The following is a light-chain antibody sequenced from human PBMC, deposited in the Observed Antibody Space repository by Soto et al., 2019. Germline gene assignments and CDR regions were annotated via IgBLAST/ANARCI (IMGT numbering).Light chain of an antibody. CDR1: QSISRRH. J-gene: IGKJ1*01. CDR3: QQYSIWRT. CDR2: AAS. Sequence: EILLTQSPCTLALSPGERATLSCRASQSISRRHLAWYQQKPGQAPRLLIYAASTRATDIPDKLSGSGSGTEFTLTISSLQSEDFSVYYCQQYSIWRTFGQGTKVDIK. V-gene: IGKV3-20*01.